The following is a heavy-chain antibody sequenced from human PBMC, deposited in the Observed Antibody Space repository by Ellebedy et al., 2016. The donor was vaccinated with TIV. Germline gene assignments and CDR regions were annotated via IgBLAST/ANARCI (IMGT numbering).Heavy chain of an antibody. Sequence: GESLKISCAASGFTFSGYWMSWVRQAPGKGLQWVANVKQDGSEKHYVDSVKGRFTISRDNAKNSLYLQMNSLTAEDTAVYYCVQGGSMIGGPTPPYWGQGTLVTVSS. D-gene: IGHD3-22*01. CDR1: GFTFSGYW. J-gene: IGHJ4*02. V-gene: IGHV3-7*01. CDR2: VKQDGSEK. CDR3: VQGGSMIGGPTPPY.